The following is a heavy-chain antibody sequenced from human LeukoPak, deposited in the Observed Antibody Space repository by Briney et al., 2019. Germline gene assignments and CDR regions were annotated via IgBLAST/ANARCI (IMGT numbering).Heavy chain of an antibody. Sequence: KPSETLSLTCTVSGGSISSGSYYWSWLRQPAGKGLEWIGRIYTSGSTNYNPSLKSRVTISVDTSKNQFSLKLSSVPAADTAVYYCARAGSDFWSGFYGLDPFDYWGQGTLVTVSS. J-gene: IGHJ4*02. CDR3: ARAGSDFWSGFYGLDPFDY. CDR2: IYTSGST. D-gene: IGHD3-3*01. CDR1: GGSISSGSYY. V-gene: IGHV4-61*02.